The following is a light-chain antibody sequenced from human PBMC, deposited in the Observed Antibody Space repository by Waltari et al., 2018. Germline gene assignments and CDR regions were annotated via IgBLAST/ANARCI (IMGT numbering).Light chain of an antibody. J-gene: IGLJ3*02. CDR1: SSNIGANY. CDR3: ATWDDSLNAWV. V-gene: IGLV1-47*01. CDR2: RSY. Sequence: QSVLTQSPSASGTPGQRVTISCSGSSSNIGANYVYWYQQFQGTAPRLLIYRSYQRPSGVPDRFSGSKSGTSASLAISGLRSEDEADYYCATWDDSLNAWVFDGGTRLTAL.